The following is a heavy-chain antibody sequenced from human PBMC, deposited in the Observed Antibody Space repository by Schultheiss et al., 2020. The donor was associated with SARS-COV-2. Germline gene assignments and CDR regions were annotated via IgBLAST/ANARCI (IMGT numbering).Heavy chain of an antibody. Sequence: GGSLRLSCAASGFTFSSYAMTWVLQAPGKGLEWVSAISDDGVHKYYADSVKGRFTSSRDNSQNTLYLQMNSLRADDTAVYYCAKNLRGGLAVYDHWGQVAMVTVSS. V-gene: IGHV3-23*01. J-gene: IGHJ4*02. D-gene: IGHD5-24*01. CDR1: GFTFSSYA. CDR3: AKNLRGGLAVYDH. CDR2: ISDDGVHK.